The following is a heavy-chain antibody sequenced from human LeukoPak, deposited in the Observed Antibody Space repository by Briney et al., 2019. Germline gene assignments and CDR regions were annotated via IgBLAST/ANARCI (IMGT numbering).Heavy chain of an antibody. V-gene: IGHV3-23*01. CDR3: AKDLFGSGSYEY. D-gene: IGHD3-10*01. Sequence: PGGSLRLSCAASGFTFSSYAMSWVRQAPGKGLEWVSVISITGKTTYYADSVKGRFTISRDNSKNTLFLQMNSLRAEDTAVYYCAKDLFGSGSYEYWGQGTLVTASS. J-gene: IGHJ4*02. CDR2: ISITGKTT. CDR1: GFTFSSYA.